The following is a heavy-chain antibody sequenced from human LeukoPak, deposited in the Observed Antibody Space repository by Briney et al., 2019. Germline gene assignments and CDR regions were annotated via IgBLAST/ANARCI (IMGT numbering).Heavy chain of an antibody. CDR2: INPSGGST. CDR1: GYTFTSYY. D-gene: IGHD1-26*01. V-gene: IGHV1-46*01. J-gene: IGHJ3*02. Sequence: GASVKVSCKASGYTFTSYYMHWVRQAPGQGLKWMGIINPSGGSTSYAQKFQGRVTMTRDTSTSTVYMELSSLRSEDTAVYYCARDSGGSCGQGAFDIWGQGTMVTVSS. CDR3: ARDSGGSCGQGAFDI.